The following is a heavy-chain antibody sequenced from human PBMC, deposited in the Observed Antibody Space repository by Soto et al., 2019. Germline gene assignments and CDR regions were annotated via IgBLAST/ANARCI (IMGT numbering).Heavy chain of an antibody. Sequence: GASVKVSCKASGYTFTGYYIHWVRRARGQGLEWMGWINPNSGGTNYAQKFQGWVTMTRDTSISTAYMELSRLRSDDTAVYYCARGPSDADIVVVPSATPYYFDYWGQGTLVTVAS. CDR2: INPNSGGT. J-gene: IGHJ4*02. V-gene: IGHV1-2*04. CDR1: GYTFTGYY. D-gene: IGHD2-2*01. CDR3: ARGPSDADIVVVPSATPYYFDY.